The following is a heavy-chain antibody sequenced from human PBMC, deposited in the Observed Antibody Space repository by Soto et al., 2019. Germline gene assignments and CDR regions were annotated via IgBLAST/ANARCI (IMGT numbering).Heavy chain of an antibody. J-gene: IGHJ6*03. Sequence: QVQLQQWGAGLLKPSETLSLTCAVYGGSFSGYQLSWIRQTPGKGLEWIVEINDRGNINYNPSLKSRFTILLDTPTKQNSLKLGAVTAPDTAVYYCARGLILWFGQISRRGGSHYYMDVWGKGSTVIVTS. CDR3: ARGLILWFGQISRRGGSHYYMDV. CDR2: INDRGNI. CDR1: GGSFSGYQ. D-gene: IGHD3-10*01. V-gene: IGHV4-34*01.